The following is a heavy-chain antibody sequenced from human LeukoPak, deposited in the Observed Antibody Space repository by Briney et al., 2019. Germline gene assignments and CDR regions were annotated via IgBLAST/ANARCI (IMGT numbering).Heavy chain of an antibody. D-gene: IGHD5-18*01. CDR3: ARGGFNYDSYHFDY. J-gene: IGHJ4*02. Sequence: GGSLRLSCAASGFTFSSYEMNWVRQAPGKGLEWVSYTSGSGSTIYYADSVKGRFTISRDNAKNSLYLQMNSQRADDTAVYYCARGGFNYDSYHFDYWGQGTLVTVSS. CDR1: GFTFSSYE. CDR2: TSGSGSTI. V-gene: IGHV3-48*03.